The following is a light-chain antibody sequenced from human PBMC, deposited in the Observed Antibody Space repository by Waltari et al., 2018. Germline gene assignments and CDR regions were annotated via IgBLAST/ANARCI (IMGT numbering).Light chain of an antibody. CDR2: EGG. J-gene: IGLJ2*01. V-gene: IGLV3-21*02. CDR3: QVWDRSSAHRHVV. Sequence: GRAPGVVVYEGGGRPSGIPGRFSGSKSGNTATRTLSRGGAGDEADYDCQVWDRSSAHRHVVFGGGTKLTVL.